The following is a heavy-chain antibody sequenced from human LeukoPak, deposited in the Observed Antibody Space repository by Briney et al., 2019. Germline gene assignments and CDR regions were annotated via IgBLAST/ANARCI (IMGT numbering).Heavy chain of an antibody. V-gene: IGHV4-39*07. CDR1: GGSISSSSYY. J-gene: IGHJ4*02. CDR3: ARASSPFYFDY. D-gene: IGHD6-13*01. CDR2: IYYSGST. Sequence: SETLSLTCTVSGGSISSSSYYWGWIRQPPGKGLEWIGSIYYSGSTYYNPSLKSRVTISVDTSKNQSSLKLSSVTAADTAVYYCARASSPFYFDYWGQGTLVTVSS.